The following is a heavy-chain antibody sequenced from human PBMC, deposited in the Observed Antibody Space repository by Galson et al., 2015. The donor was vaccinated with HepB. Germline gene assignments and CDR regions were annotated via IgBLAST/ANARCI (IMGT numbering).Heavy chain of an antibody. Sequence: SVKVSCKASGYTFTTYYIHWLRQAPGQGLEWMGWINPNSGGTDYPQKFQGRVTMTRDTSISTAYMELRRLRFDDTAVYYCARLRRGSNLDYYYYGMDVWGQGTTVTGSS. CDR1: GYTFTTYY. V-gene: IGHV1-2*02. CDR2: INPNSGGT. CDR3: ARLRRGSNLDYYYYGMDV. J-gene: IGHJ6*02. D-gene: IGHD1-26*01.